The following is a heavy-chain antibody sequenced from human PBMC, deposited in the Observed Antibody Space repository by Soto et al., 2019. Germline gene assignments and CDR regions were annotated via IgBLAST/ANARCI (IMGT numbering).Heavy chain of an antibody. CDR1: GGSISGYY. CDR2: IYYTGST. Sequence: PSETLSLTCTVSGGSISGYYWSWIRQPPGKRLEWIGYIYYTGSTNYNPSLKSRVTMSIDTSKNQFSLKLSSVTAADTAVYYCVGGSTLRGGFDYWGQGTLVTVSS. V-gene: IGHV4-59*12. CDR3: VGGSTLRGGFDY. D-gene: IGHD2-15*01. J-gene: IGHJ4*02.